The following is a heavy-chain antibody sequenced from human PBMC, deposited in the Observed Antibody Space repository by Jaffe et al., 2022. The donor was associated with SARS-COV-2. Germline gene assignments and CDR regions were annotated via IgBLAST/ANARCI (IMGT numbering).Heavy chain of an antibody. D-gene: IGHD5-18*01. CDR1: GGSITIKSYY. Sequence: QLRLQESGPGLVRPSETLSLTCTVSGGSITIKSYYWGWIRQSPGKRPEWIGSVYESGSTYSNPSLKNRVSISVDTSKNQFSLKLGSVAAADTAVYYCARLAVDTAVITGPSAIWGQGTLVTVSS. CDR3: ARLAVDTAVITGPSAI. V-gene: IGHV4-39*01. CDR2: VYESGST. J-gene: IGHJ4*02.